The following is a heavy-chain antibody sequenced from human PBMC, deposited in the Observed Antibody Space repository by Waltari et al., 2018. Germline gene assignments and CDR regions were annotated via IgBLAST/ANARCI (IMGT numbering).Heavy chain of an antibody. CDR2: SDDSGRT. V-gene: IGHV4-59*11. Sequence: QVQLQESGPGLVKPSETLSLTCSVSGGAISSHYWSWIRQPPGKGLEWIGHSDDSGRTNYNPSLKSRVTISADTSKNQVSRKLNSVTTADTAVYYCARLEVEEVSNWYFDLWGRGTLVTVSS. CDR1: GGAISSHY. J-gene: IGHJ2*01. CDR3: ARLEVEEVSNWYFDL. D-gene: IGHD2-15*01.